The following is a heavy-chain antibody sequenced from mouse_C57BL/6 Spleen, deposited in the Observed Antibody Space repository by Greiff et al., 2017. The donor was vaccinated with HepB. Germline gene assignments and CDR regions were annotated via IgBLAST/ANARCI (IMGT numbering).Heavy chain of an antibody. J-gene: IGHJ2*01. Sequence: QVQLQQPGAELVKPGASVKLSCKASGYTFTSYWMQWVKQRPGQGLEWIGEIDPSDSYTNYNQKFKGRATLTVDTSSSTAYMQLSSLTSEDSAVYYCARQITTVVARSFDYWGQGTTLTVSS. CDR3: ARQITTVVARSFDY. V-gene: IGHV1-50*01. D-gene: IGHD1-1*01. CDR2: IDPSDSYT. CDR1: GYTFTSYW.